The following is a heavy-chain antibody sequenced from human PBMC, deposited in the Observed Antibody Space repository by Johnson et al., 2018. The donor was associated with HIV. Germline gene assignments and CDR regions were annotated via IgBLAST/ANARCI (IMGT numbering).Heavy chain of an antibody. CDR2: IYSGDST. Sequence: VQLVESGGGLVQPGGSLRLSCAASGFTVSSTYLSWVRQAPGKGQEWVSVIYSGDSTYYADSVKGRFIISRDNSKHTLYLQMNSLRADDTAVYYCARSRQVGTPDAFDIWGQGTMVTVSS. V-gene: IGHV3-66*01. CDR3: ARSRQVGTPDAFDI. D-gene: IGHD1-14*01. J-gene: IGHJ3*02. CDR1: GFTVSSTY.